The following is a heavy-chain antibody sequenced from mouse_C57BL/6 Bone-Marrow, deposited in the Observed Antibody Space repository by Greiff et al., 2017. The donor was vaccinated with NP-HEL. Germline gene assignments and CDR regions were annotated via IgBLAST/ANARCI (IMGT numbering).Heavy chain of an antibody. CDR1: GYTFTSYW. Sequence: QVQLQQSGAELVRPGSSVKLSCKASGYTFTSYWMDWVKQRPGQGLEWIGNIYPSDSETHYNQKFKDKATLTVDKSSSTAYMQLSSLTSEDSAVYYCASHYGYDVDYWGQGTTLTVSS. CDR3: ASHYGYDVDY. CDR2: IYPSDSET. V-gene: IGHV1-61*01. D-gene: IGHD2-2*01. J-gene: IGHJ2*01.